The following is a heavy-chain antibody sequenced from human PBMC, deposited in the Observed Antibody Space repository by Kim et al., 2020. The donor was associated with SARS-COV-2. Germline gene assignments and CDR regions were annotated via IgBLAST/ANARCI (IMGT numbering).Heavy chain of an antibody. Sequence: GGSLRLSCAPSGFMFSDYGMHWVRQAPGKGPEWVAGVSFDGSNEYHADSVKGRFTISRDNSKNTLFLQMNSLRPEDTAVYYCAKGFGFLHWFLSPAVYWGQGTLVTVTS. D-gene: IGHD3-3*01. CDR1: GFMFSDYG. CDR2: VSFDGSNE. J-gene: IGHJ4*02. CDR3: AKGFGFLHWFLSPAVY. V-gene: IGHV3-30*18.